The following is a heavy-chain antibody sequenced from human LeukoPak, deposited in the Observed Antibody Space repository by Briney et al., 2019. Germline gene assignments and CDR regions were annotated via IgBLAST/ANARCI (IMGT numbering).Heavy chain of an antibody. CDR1: GYTFTNYY. CDR2: INPNSGGA. D-gene: IGHD4-11*01. V-gene: IGHV1-2*06. J-gene: IGHJ3*02. CDR3: AITYNNNAFDI. Sequence: GASVKVSCKASGYTFTNYYIHWVRQAPGHGLEWMGRINPNSGGANYAQKFQDTVTMTRDTSITTAYMELNSLRSDDTAVYYCAITYNNNAFDIWGQGTMVTVSS.